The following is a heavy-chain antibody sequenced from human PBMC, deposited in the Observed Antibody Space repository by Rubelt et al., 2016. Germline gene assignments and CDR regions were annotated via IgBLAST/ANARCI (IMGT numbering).Heavy chain of an antibody. CDR2: INHSGST. D-gene: IGHD2-21*01. Sequence: QVQLQQWGAGLLKPSETLSLTCAVYGGSFSGYYWSWIRQPPGKGLEWIGEINHSGSTNYNPSLKSVVTISVDTSKNQFSLKLSSVTAADTAVYYCARDLGIVTGNWFDPWGQGTLVTVSS. CDR1: GGSFSGYY. J-gene: IGHJ5*02. V-gene: IGHV4-34*01. CDR3: ARDLGIVTGNWFDP.